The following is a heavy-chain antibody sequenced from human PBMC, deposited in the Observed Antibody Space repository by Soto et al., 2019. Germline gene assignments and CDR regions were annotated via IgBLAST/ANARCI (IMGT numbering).Heavy chain of an antibody. Sequence: QLGGSLRLSCAVSGFIFSAFDMSWVRQAPGKGLEWVSSISGGTYYADSVKGRFTISRDNSKTTLYLQMNGLRAEDTAVYYCAIGGPGGPLGHWGQGTLVTVSS. CDR2: ISGGT. CDR1: GFIFSAFD. J-gene: IGHJ4*02. V-gene: IGHV3-23*01. CDR3: AIGGPGGPLGH. D-gene: IGHD3-10*01.